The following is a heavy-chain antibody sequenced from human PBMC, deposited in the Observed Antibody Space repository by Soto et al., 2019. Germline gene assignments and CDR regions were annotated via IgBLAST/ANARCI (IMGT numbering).Heavy chain of an antibody. CDR2: IYHTGTT. CDR3: ARSTYNDFWCCYYAIDY. Sequence: PSETLSLTCIVSGGSISSGYYFWGWIRHPRGKGLEWIGSIYHTGTTHNNPSLKSRVSVSIDTSKNQFSLDLSSVTAADTAVYYCARSTYNDFWCCYYAIDYWGQGAPVTVSS. V-gene: IGHV4-30-4*01. D-gene: IGHD3-3*01. CDR1: GGSISSGYYF. J-gene: IGHJ4*02.